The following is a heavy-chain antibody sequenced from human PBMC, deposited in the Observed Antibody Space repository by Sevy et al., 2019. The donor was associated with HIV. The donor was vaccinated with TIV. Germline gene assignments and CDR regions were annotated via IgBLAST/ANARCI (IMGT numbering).Heavy chain of an antibody. CDR1: GYIFIHYY. CDR2: INPYSGGT. J-gene: IGHJ6*02. V-gene: IGHV1-2*06. Sequence: ASVKVSCKASGYIFIHYYMYWVRQAPGQGLEWMGRINPYSGGTDYAQKFQGRVTMTRDTSISTAYMELSRLRSDDTAVYYCACTSSVTTDYYYFYGMDVWGQGTTVTVSS. D-gene: IGHD4-17*01. CDR3: ACTSSVTTDYYYFYGMDV.